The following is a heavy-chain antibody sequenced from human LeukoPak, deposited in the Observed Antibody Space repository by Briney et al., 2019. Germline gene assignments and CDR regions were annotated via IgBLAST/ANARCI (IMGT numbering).Heavy chain of an antibody. CDR3: AGLIRPGWFDP. CDR2: IYHSGST. Sequence: SETLSLTCTVSGYSISNRYYWGWIRQPPGKGLEWIGSIYHSGSTDYNASLKSRVTISVDTSKNQFSLKLSSVTAADTAVYYCAGLIRPGWFDPWGQGTLVTVSS. D-gene: IGHD1-14*01. J-gene: IGHJ5*02. V-gene: IGHV4-38-2*02. CDR1: GYSISNRYY.